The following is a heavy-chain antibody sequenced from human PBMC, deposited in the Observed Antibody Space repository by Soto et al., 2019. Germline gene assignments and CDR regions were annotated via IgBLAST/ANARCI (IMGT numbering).Heavy chain of an antibody. CDR1: GYTFTIYG. D-gene: IGHD3-3*01. CDR3: ARGNAPEVTKY. V-gene: IGHV1-18*01. J-gene: IGHJ4*02. CDR2: ISAYNGNT. Sequence: QVQLVQSGAEVKKPGDSVKVSCKASGYTFTIYGISWVRQAPGQGLEWMGWISAYNGNTNYAQKRQDRVTMTTDTSTRTAYIELRSMRTDDTDVYYCARGNAPEVTKYLVQGTLVTVSS.